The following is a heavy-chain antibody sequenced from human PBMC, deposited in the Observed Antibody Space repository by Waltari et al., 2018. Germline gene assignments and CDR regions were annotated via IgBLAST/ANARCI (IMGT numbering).Heavy chain of an antibody. Sequence: QVQLEQAGAEVKKPGSAEKVACKAYGGNFSSYASSWVRKAHGQGLEWMGCIHPIFGPANYALSFQGSVTITADESTGTAYIELTSLRSQPTALSSCASALMAYSYSGMDVWGQRTSVTVSS. CDR2: IHPIFGPA. V-gene: IGHV1-69*01. CDR1: GGNFSSYA. CDR3: ASALMAYSYSGMDV. J-gene: IGHJ6*02.